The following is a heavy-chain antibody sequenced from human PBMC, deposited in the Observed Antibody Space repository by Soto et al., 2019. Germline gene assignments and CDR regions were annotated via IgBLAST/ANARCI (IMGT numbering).Heavy chain of an antibody. CDR2: ISAHNGDT. CDR3: ARNWTTSGMDV. V-gene: IGHV1-18*01. D-gene: IGHD1-1*01. Sequence: ASVKVSCKASGYTFTSYGISWVRQAPGQGLEWVGWISAHNGDTRYAQNLQGRITMTTDTFTNTAYMELRSLTSDDTAVCYCARNWTTSGMDVWGQGTTVTVSS. J-gene: IGHJ6*02. CDR1: GYTFTSYG.